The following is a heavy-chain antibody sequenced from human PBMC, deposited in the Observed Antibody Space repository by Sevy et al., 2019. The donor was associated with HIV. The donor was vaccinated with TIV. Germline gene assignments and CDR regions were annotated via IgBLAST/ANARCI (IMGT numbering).Heavy chain of an antibody. CDR1: GYTFTSYG. Sequence: ASVKVSCKASGYTFTSYGISWVRQAPGQGLEWMGWISAYNGNTNYAQKLQGRVTMTTDTSTSTAYIELRSLRSDDTAVYYCAREDYDYIWGSYHWFDPWGQGTLVTVSS. D-gene: IGHD3-16*02. CDR2: ISAYNGNT. J-gene: IGHJ5*02. CDR3: AREDYDYIWGSYHWFDP. V-gene: IGHV1-18*01.